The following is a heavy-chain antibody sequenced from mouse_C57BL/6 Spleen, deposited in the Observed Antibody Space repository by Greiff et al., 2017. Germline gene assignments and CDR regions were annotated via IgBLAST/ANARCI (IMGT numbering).Heavy chain of an antibody. CDR2: ILPGSGST. V-gene: IGHV1-9*01. CDR3: SRGNDSSGYLYAMDY. CDR1: GYTFTGYW. Sequence: VPLQQSGAELMKPGASVKLSCKATGYTFTGYWIEWVKQRPGHGLEWIGEILPGSGSTKYNEKFKVKATCTADTSSTTAYMQLRSLTPDDSAIYYCSRGNDSSGYLYAMDYWGQGTSVTVSS. J-gene: IGHJ4*01. D-gene: IGHD3-2*02.